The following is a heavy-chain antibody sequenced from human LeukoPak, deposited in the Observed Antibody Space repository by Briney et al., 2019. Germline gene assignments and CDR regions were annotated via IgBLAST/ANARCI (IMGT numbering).Heavy chain of an antibody. J-gene: IGHJ5*02. D-gene: IGHD2-2*01. CDR2: IIPIFGIA. V-gene: IGHV1-69*04. CDR1: GVTFSSYA. Sequence: SVKVSCKASGVTFSSYAISWVRQAPGQGLEWMGRIIPIFGIANYAQKFQGRVTITADKSTSTAYMELSSLRSEDTAVYYCARQCSSTSCYFEFDPWGQGTPVTVSS. CDR3: ARQCSSTSCYFEFDP.